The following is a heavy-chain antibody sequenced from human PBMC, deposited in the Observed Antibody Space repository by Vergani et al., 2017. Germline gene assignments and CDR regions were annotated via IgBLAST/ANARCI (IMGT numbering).Heavy chain of an antibody. CDR2: ISSSSSYI. D-gene: IGHD1-26*01. J-gene: IGHJ4*02. CDR1: GFTFSSYS. CDR3: ARDDGVGADY. Sequence: EVQLVESGGGLVKPGGSLRLSYAASGFTFSSYSMNWVRQAPGKGLEWVSSISSSSSYIYYADSVKGRFTISRDNAKNSLYLQMNSLRAEDTAVYYCARDDGVGADYWGQGTLVTVSS. V-gene: IGHV3-21*01.